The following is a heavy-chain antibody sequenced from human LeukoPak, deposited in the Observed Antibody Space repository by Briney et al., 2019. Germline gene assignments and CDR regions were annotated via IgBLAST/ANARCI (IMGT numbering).Heavy chain of an antibody. J-gene: IGHJ4*02. CDR3: ARDAGSGWSSFDY. CDR2: TYYRSKWYN. CDR1: GDSVSSNSAA. V-gene: IGHV6-1*01. Sequence: SQTLSLTCAISGDSVSSNSAAWNWIRQSLSRGLEWLGRTYYRSKWYNDYAVSMKSRITINPDTSKDQFSLQLNSVTPEDTAVYYCARDAGSGWSSFDYWGQGTLVTVSS. D-gene: IGHD6-19*01.